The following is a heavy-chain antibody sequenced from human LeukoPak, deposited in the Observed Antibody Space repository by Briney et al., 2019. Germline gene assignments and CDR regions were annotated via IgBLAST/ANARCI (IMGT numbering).Heavy chain of an antibody. V-gene: IGHV3-15*01. D-gene: IGHD3-16*01. J-gene: IGHJ4*02. CDR1: GFTFSNAW. CDR2: IKSKTDGGTT. CDR3: TTDRDDYVWGSYPPD. Sequence: PGGSLRLSCAVSGFTFSNAWMSWVRQAPGKGLEWVCRIKSKTDGGTTDYAAPVKGRFTISRDDSKNTLYLQMNSLKTEDTAVYYCTTDRDDYVWGSYPPDSGQGTLVTVSS.